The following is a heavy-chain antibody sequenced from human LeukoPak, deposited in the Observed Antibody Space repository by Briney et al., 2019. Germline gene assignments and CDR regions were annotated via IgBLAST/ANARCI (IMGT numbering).Heavy chain of an antibody. CDR2: INKDGSDK. CDR1: GFTFNMYW. D-gene: IGHD4-23*01. CDR3: ARDAGYGGNSDY. J-gene: IGHJ4*02. Sequence: GGSLRLSCAASGFTFNMYWMTWVRQAPGKGLESVAYINKDGSDKYFVDSVKGRFTVSRDNAKNSLYLQMNSLRAEDTAVYYCARDAGYGGNSDYWGQGTLVTVSS. V-gene: IGHV3-7*01.